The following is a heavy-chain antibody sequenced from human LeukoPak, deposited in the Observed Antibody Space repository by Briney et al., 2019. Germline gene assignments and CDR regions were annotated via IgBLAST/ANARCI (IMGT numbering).Heavy chain of an antibody. CDR1: GFTFSYYY. V-gene: IGHV3-11*01. Sequence: PGGSLRLCCAATGFTFSYYYMSWIRQAPGKGLEWVSYINSSYSTIYYADSVKGRFTISRDNAKNSLYLQMNSLRAEDTAVYYCARVLGFCSSTSCYLDYYYYYMDVWGKGTTVTISS. CDR2: INSSYSTI. D-gene: IGHD2-2*01. CDR3: ARVLGFCSSTSCYLDYYYYYMDV. J-gene: IGHJ6*03.